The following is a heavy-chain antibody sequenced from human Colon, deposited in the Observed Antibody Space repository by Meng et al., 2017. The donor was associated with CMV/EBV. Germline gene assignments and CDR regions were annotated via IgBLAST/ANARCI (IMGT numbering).Heavy chain of an antibody. CDR2: IIPILGIA. CDR3: ARDVLWGSSSTYFDY. D-gene: IGHD3-16*01. CDR1: GGTFSNYA. J-gene: IGHJ4*02. V-gene: IGHV1-69*10. Sequence: SVKVSCKASGGTFSNYAISWVRQAPGQGLEWMGGIIPILGIANYAQKFQGRVTITADKSTSTAYMELSSLRSEDTAVYYCARDVLWGSSSTYFDYWGQGTLVTVSS.